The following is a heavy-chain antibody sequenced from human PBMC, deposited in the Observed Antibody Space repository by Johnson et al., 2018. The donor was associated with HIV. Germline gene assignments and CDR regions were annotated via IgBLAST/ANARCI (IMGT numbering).Heavy chain of an antibody. J-gene: IGHJ3*02. D-gene: IGHD3-16*02. CDR3: ARDLVSLEDAFDI. Sequence: QVLLVESGGGVVQPGRSLRLSCAASGFRFSTYALHWVRQTPGKGLEWVALISDDGNNKYYADSVKGRFTISRDNSKNTLYLQMNSLRAEDTAVYYCARDLVSLEDAFDIWGQGTMVTVSS. CDR1: GFRFSTYA. V-gene: IGHV3-30*14. CDR2: ISDDGNNK.